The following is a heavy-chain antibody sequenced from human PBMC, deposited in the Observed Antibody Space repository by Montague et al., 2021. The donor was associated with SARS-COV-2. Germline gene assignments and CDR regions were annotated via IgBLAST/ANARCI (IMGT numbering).Heavy chain of an antibody. CDR2: MKYDGSEK. CDR1: GFDFSTSW. J-gene: IGHJ4*02. V-gene: IGHV3-7*01. Sequence: SLRLSCAASGFDFSTSWMSWVRQSAGKGLEWVAIMKYDGSEKYXXXSXXGRFTISRDNARTSVFLQMNRLRVEDTAVYFCARDPNSSGGNMGSFWGRGTLVSVSS. D-gene: IGHD6-19*01. CDR3: ARDPNSSGGNMGSF.